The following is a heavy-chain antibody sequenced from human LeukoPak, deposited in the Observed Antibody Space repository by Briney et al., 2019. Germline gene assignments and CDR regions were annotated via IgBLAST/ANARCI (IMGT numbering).Heavy chain of an antibody. D-gene: IGHD1-26*01. CDR1: GYTFTDYY. Sequence: ASVKVSCKTSGYTFTDYYIHWVRQAPGHRPEWMGWINPNSGGTNYAQKFQGRVTMTGDTSLSTAYIELSRLRSDDTAVYYCVGGIGRYSSSFFDYWGQGTLVTVSS. CDR2: INPNSGGT. CDR3: VGGIGRYSSSFFDY. J-gene: IGHJ4*02. V-gene: IGHV1-2*02.